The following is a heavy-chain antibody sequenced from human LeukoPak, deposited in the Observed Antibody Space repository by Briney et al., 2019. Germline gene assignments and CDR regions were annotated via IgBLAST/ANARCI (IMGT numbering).Heavy chain of an antibody. CDR3: ARPRASSSRSAFDI. V-gene: IGHV3-21*01. CDR2: ISSSSSYI. Sequence: GGSLRLSCAASGFTFSSYSMNWVRQAPGKGLEWVSSISSSSSYIYYADSVKGRFTISRDNAKNSLYLQMSSLRAEDTAVYYCARPRASSSRSAFDIWGQGTMVTVSS. CDR1: GFTFSSYS. J-gene: IGHJ3*02. D-gene: IGHD6-13*01.